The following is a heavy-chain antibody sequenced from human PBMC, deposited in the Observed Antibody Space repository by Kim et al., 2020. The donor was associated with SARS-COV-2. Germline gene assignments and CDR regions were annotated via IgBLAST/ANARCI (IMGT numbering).Heavy chain of an antibody. Sequence: PSLKSRVTISVDTSKNQFSLKLSSVTAADTAVYYCARGGNYYDSSGYFDYWGQGTLVTVSS. CDR3: ARGGNYYDSSGYFDY. D-gene: IGHD3-22*01. V-gene: IGHV4-59*09. J-gene: IGHJ4*02.